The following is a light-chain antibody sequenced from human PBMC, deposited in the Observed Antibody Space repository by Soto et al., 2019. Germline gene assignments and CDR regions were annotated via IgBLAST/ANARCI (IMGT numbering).Light chain of an antibody. CDR2: GAS. Sequence: EIVLTQSPGTLSLSPGERATLSCRASQSVSSSYLAWYQQKPGQAPRLLIYGASSRATGIPDRFSGSGSGTDFTLTISRLEPEDFAVYYCQQETFDQGTKVEIK. CDR3: QQET. CDR1: QSVSSSY. J-gene: IGKJ1*01. V-gene: IGKV3-20*01.